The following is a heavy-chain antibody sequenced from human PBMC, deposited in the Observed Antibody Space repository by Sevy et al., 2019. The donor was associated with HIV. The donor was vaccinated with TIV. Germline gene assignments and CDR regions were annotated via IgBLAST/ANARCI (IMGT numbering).Heavy chain of an antibody. V-gene: IGHV3-30*04. CDR3: AKEVGTSGRCGYFNY. CDR2: ISYDESK. Sequence: GGSLRLSCAASEITFSTAIIHWVRQAPGKGLEWVAAISYDESKYYAVSVKGRLTISRDSSKNTVYLEMSSLRNEDTAVYYCAKEVGTSGRCGYFNYWGQGTLVTVSS. D-gene: IGHD6-19*01. J-gene: IGHJ4*02. CDR1: EITFSTAI.